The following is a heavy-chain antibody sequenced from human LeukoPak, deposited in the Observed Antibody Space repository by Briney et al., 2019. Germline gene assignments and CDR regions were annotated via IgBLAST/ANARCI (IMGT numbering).Heavy chain of an antibody. Sequence: ASVKVSCKASGYTFAGYYMHWVRQDPGQGLEWMGWINPKIGGTNYAQKFQGRVTMTRDTSISTAYMELSRLRSDDTAVYYCAREIGSGSFLDNWGQGTLVTVSS. D-gene: IGHD3-10*01. CDR3: AREIGSGSFLDN. V-gene: IGHV1-2*02. CDR1: GYTFAGYY. J-gene: IGHJ4*02. CDR2: INPKIGGT.